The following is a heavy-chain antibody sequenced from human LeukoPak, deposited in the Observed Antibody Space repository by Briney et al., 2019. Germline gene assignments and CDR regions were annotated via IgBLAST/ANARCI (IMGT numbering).Heavy chain of an antibody. V-gene: IGHV3-49*04. D-gene: IGHD6-13*01. CDR2: LRNKDYGETT. CDR1: GFTFSSYG. J-gene: IGHJ4*03. Sequence: GGSLRLSCAASGFTFSSYGMHWVRQAPGKGLEWLCFLRNKDYGETTEYAASVKGRFTISRDDSKSIAYLQMDSLNTEDTGVYYCTSARAWYVGDYWGRGTLVTVSS. CDR3: TSARAWYVGDY.